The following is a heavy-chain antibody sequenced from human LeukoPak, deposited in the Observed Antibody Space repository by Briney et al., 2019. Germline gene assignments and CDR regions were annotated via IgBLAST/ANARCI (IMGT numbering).Heavy chain of an antibody. V-gene: IGHV3-23*01. CDR2: ISGSGGST. J-gene: IGHJ4*02. CDR1: GFTFSSYA. CDR3: AKAQRLTYSSGD. D-gene: IGHD6-19*01. Sequence: GGSLRLSCAASGFTFSSYAMSWVRQAPGEGLEWVSAISGSGGSTYYADSVKGRFTISRDNSKNTLSLQMNSLRAEDTAVYYCAKAQRLTYSSGDWGQGTLVTVSS.